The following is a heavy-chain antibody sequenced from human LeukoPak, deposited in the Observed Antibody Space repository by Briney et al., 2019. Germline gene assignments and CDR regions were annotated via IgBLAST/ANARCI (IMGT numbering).Heavy chain of an antibody. CDR2: VYASGST. J-gene: IGHJ2*01. Sequence: PSETLSLTCTVSGGSISSYYWSWIRQPAGKGLEWIGRVYASGSTNYNPSLKSRVTMSVDTSKSQFSLKLTSVTAADTAVYYCARVYGASWYFDLWGRGTLVTVSS. D-gene: IGHD4-17*01. CDR1: GGSISSYY. V-gene: IGHV4-4*07. CDR3: ARVYGASWYFDL.